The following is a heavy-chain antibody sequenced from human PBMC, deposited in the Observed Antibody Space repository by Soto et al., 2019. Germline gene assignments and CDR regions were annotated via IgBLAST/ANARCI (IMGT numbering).Heavy chain of an antibody. Sequence: GASVKVSCKASGYTFTTYSIHWVRQAPGQGLEWMGIINPSGGSTSYAQKFQGRVTMTRDTSTSTVYMELSSLRSEDTAVYYCARAYIVAPILAFDIWGQGTMVTV. CDR3: ARAYIVAPILAFDI. CDR2: INPSGGST. D-gene: IGHD5-12*01. J-gene: IGHJ3*02. V-gene: IGHV1-46*03. CDR1: GYTFTTYS.